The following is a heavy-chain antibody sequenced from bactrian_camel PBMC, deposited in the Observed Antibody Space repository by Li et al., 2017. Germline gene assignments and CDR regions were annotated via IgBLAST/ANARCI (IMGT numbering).Heavy chain of an antibody. D-gene: IGHD3*01. V-gene: IGHV3S6*01. CDR2: ITNNGVAT. Sequence: QVQLVESGGNLVQPGGSVRLSCQASGFTFSSSWMFWVRQAPGKGLEWVSTITNNGVATYYADSVKGRFTISKDNAKNTVYLQMNSLKAEDTAVYYCTAWAPKQMKNCPTPGVGYWGQGTQVTVS. CDR3: TAWAPKQMKNCPTPGVGY. J-gene: IGHJ6*01. CDR1: GFTFSSSW.